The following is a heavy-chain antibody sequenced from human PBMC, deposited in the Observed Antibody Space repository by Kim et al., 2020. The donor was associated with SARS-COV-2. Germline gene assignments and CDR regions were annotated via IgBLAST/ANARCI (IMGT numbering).Heavy chain of an antibody. V-gene: IGHV1-58*01. D-gene: IGHD3-16*02. CDR3: AADLGVIVIPPILDY. CDR1: GFTFTSSA. CDR2: IVVGSGNT. J-gene: IGHJ4*02. Sequence: SVKVSCKASGFTFTSSAVQWVRQARGQRLEWIGWIVVGSGNTNYAQKFQERVTITRDMSTSTAYMELSSLRSEDTAVYYCAADLGVIVIPPILDYWGQGTLVTVSS.